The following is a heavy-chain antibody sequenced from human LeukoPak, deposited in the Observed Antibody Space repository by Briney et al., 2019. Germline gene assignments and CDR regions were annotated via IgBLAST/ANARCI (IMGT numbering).Heavy chain of an antibody. Sequence: GGSLRLSCAASGFTFSSYEMNWVRQAPGKGLEWVSSISSSSSYIYYADSVKGRFAISRDNAKNSLYLQMNSLRAEDTAVYYCARDSPVGATFDYWGQGTLVTVSS. D-gene: IGHD1-26*01. J-gene: IGHJ4*02. V-gene: IGHV3-21*01. CDR1: GFTFSSYE. CDR3: ARDSPVGATFDY. CDR2: ISSSSSYI.